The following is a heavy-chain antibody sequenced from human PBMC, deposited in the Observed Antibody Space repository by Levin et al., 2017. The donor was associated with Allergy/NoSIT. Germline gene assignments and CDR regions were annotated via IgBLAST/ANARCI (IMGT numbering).Heavy chain of an antibody. CDR2: ISWNSGSI. V-gene: IGHV3-9*01. D-gene: IGHD3-9*01. CDR3: AKDRSTGSFVLLDY. J-gene: IGHJ4*02. Sequence: KGLEWVSGISWNSGSIGYADSVKGRFTISRDNAKNSLYLQMNSLRAEDTALYYCAKDRSTGSFVLLDYWGQGTLVTVSS.